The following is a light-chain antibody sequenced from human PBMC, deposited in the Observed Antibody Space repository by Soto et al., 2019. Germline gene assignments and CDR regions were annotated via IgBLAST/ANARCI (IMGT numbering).Light chain of an antibody. CDR1: QSIKSD. CDR3: HQYNKWPPYT. J-gene: IGKJ2*01. Sequence: EIVMTQSPATLTVSPGERATLSCRASQSIKSDLAWYQQKPGQAPRLLIYAPSTRATGIPARFSGSGSGTEFTLTISSLQSEDVAVYYCHQYNKWPPYTFGQGTRLEI. CDR2: APS. V-gene: IGKV3-15*01.